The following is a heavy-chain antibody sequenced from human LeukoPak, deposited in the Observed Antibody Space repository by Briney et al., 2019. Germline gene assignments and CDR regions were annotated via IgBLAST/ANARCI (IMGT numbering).Heavy chain of an antibody. D-gene: IGHD6-19*01. CDR1: GGSISSYY. J-gene: IGHJ3*02. Sequence: SETLSLTCTVSGGSISSYYWSWIRQPPGKGLEWIGYIYYSGSTNYNPSLKSRVTISVDTSKNQFSLKLSSVTAADTAVYYCARESWLAAAFDIWGQGTMVTVSS. V-gene: IGHV4-59*01. CDR2: IYYSGST. CDR3: ARESWLAAAFDI.